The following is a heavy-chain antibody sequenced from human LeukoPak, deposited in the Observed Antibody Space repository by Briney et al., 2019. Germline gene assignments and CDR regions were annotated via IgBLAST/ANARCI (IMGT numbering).Heavy chain of an antibody. Sequence: ASVKVSCKVSGYTLTESSMHWVRQAPGEGLEWMGGFDPEDGETIYAQKFQGRVTMTEDTSTDTAYMELSSLRSEDTAVYYCATVDHRGYYDSSGYPNAFDIWGQGTMVTVSS. CDR2: FDPEDGET. V-gene: IGHV1-24*01. CDR3: ATVDHRGYYDSSGYPNAFDI. CDR1: GYTLTESS. J-gene: IGHJ3*02. D-gene: IGHD3-22*01.